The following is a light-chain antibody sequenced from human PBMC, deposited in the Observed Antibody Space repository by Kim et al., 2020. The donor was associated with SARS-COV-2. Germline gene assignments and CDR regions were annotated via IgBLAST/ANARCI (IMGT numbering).Light chain of an antibody. CDR1: QSRLDISDSSSC. J-gene: IGKJ1*01. Sequence: ATVKCKSSQSRLDISDSSSCLGWYQQKPGKPPKLLIYWASSLECGVPDRFSGSGSGTDFTLTINSLQAEDVAAYYCQQYYSTPLTFGQGTKVDI. CDR2: WAS. V-gene: IGKV4-1*01. CDR3: QQYYSTPLT.